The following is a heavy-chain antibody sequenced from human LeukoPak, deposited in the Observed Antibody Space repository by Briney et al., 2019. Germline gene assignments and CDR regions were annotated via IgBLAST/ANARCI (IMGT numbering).Heavy chain of an antibody. J-gene: IGHJ6*03. V-gene: IGHV4-34*01. CDR3: ARSPLLWFGELSTATDYMDV. D-gene: IGHD3-10*01. CDR2: INHSGST. CDR1: GGSFSGYY. Sequence: SETLSLTCAVYGGSFSGYYWSWIRQPPGKGLEWIGEINHSGSTNYNPSLKSRVTISVDTSKNQFSLKLSSVTAADTAVYYCARSPLLWFGELSTATDYMDVWGKGTTVTISS.